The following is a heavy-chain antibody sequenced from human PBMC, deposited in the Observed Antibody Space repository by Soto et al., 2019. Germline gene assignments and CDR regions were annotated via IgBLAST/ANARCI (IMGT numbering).Heavy chain of an antibody. J-gene: IGHJ6*03. CDR2: TYYRSRWYN. Sequence: SQTLSLTCPISGDSVSSNNAAWNWIRQSPSRGLEWLGRTYYRSRWYNDYAVSVKSRITVNPDTSKNQFSLQLTSVTPEDTAVYYCAGTTSHYWYYMDVWGRGTTVTVSS. D-gene: IGHD1-7*01. CDR1: GDSVSSNNAA. V-gene: IGHV6-1*01. CDR3: AGTTSHYWYYMDV.